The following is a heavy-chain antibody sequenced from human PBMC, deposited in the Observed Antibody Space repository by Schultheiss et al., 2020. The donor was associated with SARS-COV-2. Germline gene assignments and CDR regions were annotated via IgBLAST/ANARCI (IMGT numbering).Heavy chain of an antibody. J-gene: IGHJ6*02. CDR1: GGSISSGSYY. V-gene: IGHV4-61*10. CDR3: ARGGGDGMDV. CDR2: INHSGST. Sequence: SETLSLTCTVSGGSISSGSYYWSWIRQPAGKGLEWIGEINHSGSTNYNPSLKSRVTISVDTSKNQFSLKLSSVTAADTAVYYCARGGGDGMDVWGQGTTVTVSS. D-gene: IGHD3-16*01.